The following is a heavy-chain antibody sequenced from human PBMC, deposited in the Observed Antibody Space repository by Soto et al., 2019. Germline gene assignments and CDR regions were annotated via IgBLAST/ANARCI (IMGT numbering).Heavy chain of an antibody. D-gene: IGHD2-8*01. CDR1: GFSFSNSN. J-gene: IGHJ5*02. V-gene: IGHV3-48*02. Sequence: EVQLVESGGGLVQPGGSLRLSCAASGFSFSNSNRNWVRQAPGKGLEWLSFISGSSSVIYYADSVKGRFTISRDNAKNSLYLQINSRRDEHTAVYYCARGCTNGGCWLMTWGQGTLVTVSS. CDR3: ARGCTNGGCWLMT. CDR2: ISGSSSVI.